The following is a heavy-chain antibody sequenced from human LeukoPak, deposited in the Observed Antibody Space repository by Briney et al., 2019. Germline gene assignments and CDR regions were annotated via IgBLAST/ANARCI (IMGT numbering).Heavy chain of an antibody. D-gene: IGHD1-26*01. J-gene: IGHJ4*02. CDR3: ARGGGIVGAPNHFDY. Sequence: PSETLSLTCTVSGGSISSGGYFWPWIRQHPGKGLEWIGYISYSGSTSYNPSLKSRVTISVDTSKNQFSLKLSSVTAADTAVYYCARGGGIVGAPNHFDYWGQGTLVTVSS. CDR2: ISYSGST. V-gene: IGHV4-31*03. CDR1: GGSISSGGYF.